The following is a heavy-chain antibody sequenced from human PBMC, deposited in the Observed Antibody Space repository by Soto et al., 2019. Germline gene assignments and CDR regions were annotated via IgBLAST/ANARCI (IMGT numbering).Heavy chain of an antibody. CDR2: VSSYTSKT. Sequence: ASVKVSCKAAGYTFISDGISWGRQAPGQGLEWMGWVSSYTSKTNYAQKVQGRVTMTTDTSTRTAYMELRSLRSDDTAVYYCARDLDSGSYYFDYWGQGTLVTVSS. CDR3: ARDLDSGSYYFDY. D-gene: IGHD1-26*01. J-gene: IGHJ4*02. CDR1: GYTFISDG. V-gene: IGHV1-18*01.